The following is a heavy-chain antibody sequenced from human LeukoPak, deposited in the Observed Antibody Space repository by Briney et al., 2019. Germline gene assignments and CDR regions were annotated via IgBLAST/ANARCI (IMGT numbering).Heavy chain of an antibody. J-gene: IGHJ3*02. D-gene: IGHD2/OR15-2a*01. CDR3: ARDHLSVLDI. CDR1: GGSFSGYY. V-gene: IGHV4-34*01. CDR2: INHSGST. Sequence: PSETLSLTCAVYGGSFSGYYWSWIRQPPGKGLEWIGEINHSGSTNYNPSLKSRVTISVDRSKNQFSLKLSSVTAADTAVYYCARDHLSVLDIWGQGTMVTVSS.